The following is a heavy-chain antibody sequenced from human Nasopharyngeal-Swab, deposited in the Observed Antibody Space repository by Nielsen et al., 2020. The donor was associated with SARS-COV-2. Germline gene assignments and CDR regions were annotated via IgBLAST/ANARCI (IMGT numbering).Heavy chain of an antibody. CDR3: ARAGTYYDFWSGSPGGMDV. J-gene: IGHJ6*02. Sequence: ASVKVSCKASGYTFTSYDINWVRQATGQGLEWMGWMNPNSGNTGYAQKFQGRVTMTRNTSISTAYIELSSLRSEDTAVYYCARAGTYYDFWSGSPGGMDVWGQGTTVTVSS. V-gene: IGHV1-8*01. CDR2: MNPNSGNT. CDR1: GYTFTSYD. D-gene: IGHD3-3*01.